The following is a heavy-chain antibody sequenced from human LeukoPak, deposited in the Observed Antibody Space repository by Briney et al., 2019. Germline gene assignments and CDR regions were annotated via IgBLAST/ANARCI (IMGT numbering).Heavy chain of an antibody. J-gene: IGHJ4*02. V-gene: IGHV3-23*01. Sequence: GGSLRLSCAASGFTVSNDYMAWVRQAPGKGLEWVSAISGSGGSTYYADSVKGRFTISRDNSKNTLYLQMNSLRAEDTAVYYCAPRGELLLDYWGQGTLVTVSS. CDR1: GFTVSNDY. D-gene: IGHD1-26*01. CDR3: APRGELLLDY. CDR2: ISGSGGST.